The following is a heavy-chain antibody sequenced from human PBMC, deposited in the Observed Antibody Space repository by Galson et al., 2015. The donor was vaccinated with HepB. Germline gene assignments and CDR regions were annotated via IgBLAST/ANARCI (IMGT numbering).Heavy chain of an antibody. CDR1: GFTFSSYA. CDR3: ARGPARWARGGVVTVYGMDV. V-gene: IGHV3-23*01. D-gene: IGHD2-21*02. Sequence: SLRLSCAASGFTFSSYAMSWVRQAPGKGLEWVSAISGSGGSTYYADSVKGRFTISRDNSKNTLYLQMNSLRSEDTAVYYCARGPARWARGGVVTVYGMDVWGQGTTVTVSS. CDR2: ISGSGGST. J-gene: IGHJ6*02.